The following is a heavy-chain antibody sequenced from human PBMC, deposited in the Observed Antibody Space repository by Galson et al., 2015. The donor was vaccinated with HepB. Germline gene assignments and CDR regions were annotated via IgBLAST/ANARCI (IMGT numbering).Heavy chain of an antibody. V-gene: IGHV3-11*05. D-gene: IGHD3-10*01. Sequence: LRLSCAASGFTFSDYYMSWIRQAPGKGLEWVSYISSSSSYTNYADSVKGRFTISRDNAKNSLYLQMNSLRAEDTAVYYCARAGYGSGSFDYWGQGTLVTVSS. J-gene: IGHJ4*02. CDR1: GFTFSDYY. CDR3: ARAGYGSGSFDY. CDR2: ISSSSSYT.